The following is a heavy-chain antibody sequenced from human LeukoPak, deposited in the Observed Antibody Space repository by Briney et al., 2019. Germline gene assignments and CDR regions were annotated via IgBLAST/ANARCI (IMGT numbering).Heavy chain of an antibody. J-gene: IGHJ4*02. D-gene: IGHD6-13*01. CDR3: AKGREEAADGHCDY. CDR1: GFTFSNYA. Sequence: GGSLRLSCAASGFTFSNYAMSWVRQAPGKGLEWVSFIRGSGGNTYYADSAKGRFTISRDNSKKTLYLQMNTLRAEDTAVYFCAKGREEAADGHCDYWGRGTLVTVSS. CDR2: IRGSGGNT. V-gene: IGHV3-23*01.